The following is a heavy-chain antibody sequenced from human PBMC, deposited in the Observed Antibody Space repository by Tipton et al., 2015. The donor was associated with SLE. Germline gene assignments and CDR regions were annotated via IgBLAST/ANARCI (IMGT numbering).Heavy chain of an antibody. CDR3: ARGVGSSWYIDY. Sequence: SLRLSCAASGFTFSSYAMHWVRQAPGKGLEWVAVISYDGSNKYYADSVKGRFTISRDNSKNTLYLQMNSLGAEDTAVYYCARGVGSSWYIDYWGQGTLVTVSS. J-gene: IGHJ4*02. V-gene: IGHV3-30*04. D-gene: IGHD6-13*01. CDR2: ISYDGSNK. CDR1: GFTFSSYA.